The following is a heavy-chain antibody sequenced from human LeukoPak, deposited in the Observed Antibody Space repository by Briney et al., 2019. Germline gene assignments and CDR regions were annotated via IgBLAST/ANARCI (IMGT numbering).Heavy chain of an antibody. V-gene: IGHV1-2*02. CDR3: ARVTSLARLYGDYGVPWFDP. Sequence: ASVKVSCKASGYTFTGYYMHWVRQAPGQGLEWMGWINPNSGGTNYAQKFQGRVTMTRDTSISTAYMELSRLRSDDTAVYYCARVTSLARLYGDYGVPWFDPWGQGTLVTVSS. J-gene: IGHJ5*02. CDR1: GYTFTGYY. D-gene: IGHD4-17*01. CDR2: INPNSGGT.